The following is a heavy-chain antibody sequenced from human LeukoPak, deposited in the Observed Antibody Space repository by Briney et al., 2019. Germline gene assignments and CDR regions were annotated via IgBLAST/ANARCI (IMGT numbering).Heavy chain of an antibody. D-gene: IGHD3-9*01. J-gene: IGHJ4*02. CDR1: GGSFSDYY. V-gene: IGHV4-34*01. CDR3: AGGDILTGYSN. CDR2: INHSGST. Sequence: SETLSLTWAVYGGSFSDYYWSWIRQPPGKGLEWIGKINHSGSTNYNPSLKSRVTISVDTSKNQFSLKPSSVTAADTAVYYCAGGDILTGYSNWGQGTLVTVSS.